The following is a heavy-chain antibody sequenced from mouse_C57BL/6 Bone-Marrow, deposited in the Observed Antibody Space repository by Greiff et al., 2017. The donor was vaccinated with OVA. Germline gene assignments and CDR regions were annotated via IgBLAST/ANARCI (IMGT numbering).Heavy chain of an antibody. CDR1: GYTFTSYW. D-gene: IGHD1-1*01. V-gene: IGHV1-59*01. Sequence: QVQLQQPGAELVRPGTSVKLSCKASGYTFTSYWMHWVKQRPGQGLEWIGVIDPSDSYTNYNQKFKGKATLTVDTSSSTAYMQLSSLTSEDSAVYYCASLGYYGSSYKGWGQGTTLTVSS. J-gene: IGHJ2*01. CDR2: IDPSDSYT. CDR3: ASLGYYGSSYKG.